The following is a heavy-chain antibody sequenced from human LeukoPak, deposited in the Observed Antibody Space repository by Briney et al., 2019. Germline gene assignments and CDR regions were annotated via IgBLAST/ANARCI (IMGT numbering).Heavy chain of an antibody. CDR1: GGSISSGGYS. D-gene: IGHD3-10*01. CDR2: IYHSGST. V-gene: IGHV4-30-2*01. Sequence: PSETLSLTCAVSGGSISSGGYSWSWIRQPPGKGLEWIGYIYHSGSTYYNPSLKSRVTISVDRSKNQFSLKLSSVTAADTAVYYCAKSPYGLGTYAIAGDYWGQGTLVTVSS. J-gene: IGHJ4*02. CDR3: AKSPYGLGTYAIAGDY.